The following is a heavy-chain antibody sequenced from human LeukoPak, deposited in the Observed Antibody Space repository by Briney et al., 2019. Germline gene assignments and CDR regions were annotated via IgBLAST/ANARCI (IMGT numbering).Heavy chain of an antibody. Sequence: GGSLRLSCSASGFTFSSYAMHWVRQAPGKGLEYVSAISSNGGSTYYADSVKGRFTISRDNSKNTLYLQMSSLRAEDTAVYYCVNGGRGYSYGPPMGYWGQGTLVTVSS. CDR3: VNGGRGYSYGPPMGY. J-gene: IGHJ4*02. CDR2: ISSNGGST. D-gene: IGHD5-18*01. CDR1: GFTFSSYA. V-gene: IGHV3-64D*06.